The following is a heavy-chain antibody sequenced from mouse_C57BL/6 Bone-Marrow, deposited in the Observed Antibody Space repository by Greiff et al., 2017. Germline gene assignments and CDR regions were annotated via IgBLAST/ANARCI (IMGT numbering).Heavy chain of an antibody. V-gene: IGHV14-4*01. J-gene: IGHJ2*01. Sequence: EVKVVESGAELVRPGASVKLSCTASGFNIKDDYMHWVKQRPEQGLEWIGWIDPENGDTDYDSKFQGKATITADTSSNTAYLQLSSLTSEDTAVYYCTPDDYWGQGTTLTVSS. CDR3: TPDDY. CDR1: GFNIKDDY. CDR2: IDPENGDT.